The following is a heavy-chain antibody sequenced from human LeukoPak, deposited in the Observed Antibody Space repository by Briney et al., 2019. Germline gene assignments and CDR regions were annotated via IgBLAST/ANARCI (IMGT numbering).Heavy chain of an antibody. V-gene: IGHV4-34*01. CDR1: GGSFSGYY. CDR2: INHSGST. J-gene: IGHJ3*02. D-gene: IGHD1-26*01. Sequence: KPSETLSLTCAVYGGSFSGYYWSWIRQPPGKGLEWSGEINHSGSTKYNPSLKSRVTISVDTSKNQSSLKLSSVIAADTAVYYCASTTADAFDIWGQGTMVTVSS. CDR3: ASTTADAFDI.